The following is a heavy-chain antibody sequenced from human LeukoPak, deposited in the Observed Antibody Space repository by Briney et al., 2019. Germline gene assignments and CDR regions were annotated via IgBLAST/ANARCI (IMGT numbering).Heavy chain of an antibody. Sequence: SETLSLTCTVSGGSISSYYWSWIWQPPGKGLEWIGYIYYSGSINYNPSLKIRVTISVDTPKNQFSLKLSSVTAADTAVYYCARDAMRSDSSPPDYWGQGTLVTVSS. J-gene: IGHJ4*02. V-gene: IGHV4-59*01. CDR1: GGSISSYY. CDR2: IYYSGSI. CDR3: ARDAMRSDSSPPDY. D-gene: IGHD6-13*01.